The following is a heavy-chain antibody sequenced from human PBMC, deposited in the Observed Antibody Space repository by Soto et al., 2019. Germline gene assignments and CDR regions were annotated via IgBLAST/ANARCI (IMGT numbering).Heavy chain of an antibody. J-gene: IGHJ4*02. V-gene: IGHV5-10-1*01. CDR2: IDPSDSYT. CDR3: ARNPYGRFDS. Sequence: ESLNISCKGSEYSFTSYWISWVRQMPGKGLEWMGRIDPSDSYTNYSPSFQGHVTISADKSISTAYLQWSSLKASDTAMYYCARNPYGRFDSWGQGTLVTVSS. D-gene: IGHD3-10*01. CDR1: EYSFTSYW.